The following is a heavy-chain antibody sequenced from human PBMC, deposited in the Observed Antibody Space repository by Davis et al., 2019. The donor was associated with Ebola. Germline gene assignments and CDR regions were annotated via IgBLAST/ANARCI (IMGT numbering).Heavy chain of an antibody. Sequence: ASVKVSCKASGYTFTSYDINWVRQAPGQGLEWMGWISAYNGNTNYAQKLQGRVTMTTDTSTSTAYMELRSLRSDDTAMYYCARGRDVWSALQFWGQGTPVTVSS. CDR2: ISAYNGNT. V-gene: IGHV1-18*01. J-gene: IGHJ4*02. CDR3: ARGRDVWSALQF. CDR1: GYTFTSYD. D-gene: IGHD3-3*01.